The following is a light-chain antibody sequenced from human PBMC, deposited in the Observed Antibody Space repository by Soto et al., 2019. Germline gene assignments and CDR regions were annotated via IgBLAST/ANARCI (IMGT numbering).Light chain of an antibody. CDR2: QDN. V-gene: IGLV6-57*04. J-gene: IGLJ2*01. Sequence: NFMLTQPHSVSESPGKTVTISCTRSSGSIARNYVQWYQQRPGGAPTTVIYQDNQRPSGGPDRFSGSIDSSSNSASLTISGLKTEDEADYYCQSYDTINQAGIFGGGTKLTVL. CDR3: QSYDTINQAGI. CDR1: SGSIARNY.